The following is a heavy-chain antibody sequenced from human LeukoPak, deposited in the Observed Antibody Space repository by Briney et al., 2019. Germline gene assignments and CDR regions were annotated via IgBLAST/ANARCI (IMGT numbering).Heavy chain of an antibody. CDR1: GFTFSNAW. Sequence: PGGSLRLSCAASGFTFSNAWMSWVRQAPGKGLEWVGRIKSKTDGGTTDYAAPVKGRFTISRDDSKNTLYLQMNSLKTEDTAVYYCTPEYSSSSVPFDYWGQGTLVTVSS. V-gene: IGHV3-15*01. D-gene: IGHD6-6*01. CDR2: IKSKTDGGTT. CDR3: TPEYSSSSVPFDY. J-gene: IGHJ4*02.